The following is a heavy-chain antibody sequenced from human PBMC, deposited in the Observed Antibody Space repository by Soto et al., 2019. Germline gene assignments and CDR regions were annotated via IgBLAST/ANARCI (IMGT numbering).Heavy chain of an antibody. Sequence: GGSLRLSCAASGFTFSSYAMHWVRQAPGKGLEWEAVISYDGSNKYYADSVKGRFTISRDNSKNMLYLQMNSLRAEDTAVYYCARGGPYGDYYYGMDVWGQGTTVTVSS. J-gene: IGHJ6*02. CDR2: ISYDGSNK. V-gene: IGHV3-30-3*01. D-gene: IGHD4-17*01. CDR1: GFTFSSYA. CDR3: ARGGPYGDYYYGMDV.